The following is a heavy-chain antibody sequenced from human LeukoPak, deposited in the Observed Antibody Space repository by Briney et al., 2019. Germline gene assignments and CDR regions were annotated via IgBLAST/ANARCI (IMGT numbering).Heavy chain of an antibody. J-gene: IGHJ5*02. CDR2: IYPGDSDT. D-gene: IGHD3-22*01. CDR3: ARYPYYYDSSGYYYDH. Sequence: GESREISCRGSGYIFTSYWIGWVRQVPGKGREWMGIIYPGDSDTRYSPSFPGQVTMSADKSISTAYLQWSSLKASDTAMYSCARYPYYYDSSGYYYDHWGQGTLVTVSS. V-gene: IGHV5-51*01. CDR1: GYIFTSYW.